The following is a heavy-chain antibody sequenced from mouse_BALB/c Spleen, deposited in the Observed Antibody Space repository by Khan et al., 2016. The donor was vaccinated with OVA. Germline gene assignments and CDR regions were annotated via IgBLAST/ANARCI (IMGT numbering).Heavy chain of an antibody. Sequence: VQLVESGPGLVAPSQSLSITCTISGFSLTNYGVHWVRQPPGKGLEWLVLMWSDGSATYNSALKSRLTISMDNSNSQAFLKMHSLQTDDTAMYFCARQPYYHYNVMDYWGQGTSVTVSS. CDR1: GFSLTNYG. CDR3: ARQPYYHYNVMDY. V-gene: IGHV2-6-1*01. J-gene: IGHJ4*01. CDR2: MWSDGSA. D-gene: IGHD2-10*01.